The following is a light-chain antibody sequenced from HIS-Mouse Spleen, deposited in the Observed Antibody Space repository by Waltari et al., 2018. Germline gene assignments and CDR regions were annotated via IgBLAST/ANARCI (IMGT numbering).Light chain of an antibody. J-gene: IGKJ2*01. CDR2: GAS. CDR3: QQYGSSPRT. Sequence: GTLSCRASQSVSSSYLAWYQQKPGQAHRLLIYGASSRATGIPDRFSGSGSGTDFTLTISRLEPEDFAVYYCQQYGSSPRTFGQGTKLEIK. V-gene: IGKV3-20*01. CDR1: QSVSSSY.